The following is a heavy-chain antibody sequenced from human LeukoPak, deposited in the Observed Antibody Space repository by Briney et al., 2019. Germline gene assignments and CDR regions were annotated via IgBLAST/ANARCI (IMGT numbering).Heavy chain of an antibody. CDR1: GGTFSSYA. Sequence: ASVKVSCKASGGTFSSYAISWVRQAPGQGLEWMGGIIPIFGTANYAQKFQGRVTITADKSTSTAYMELSSLRSEDTAVYYCVRDNSGWYRPALGRETAYYYYYYMDVWGKGTTVTVSS. D-gene: IGHD6-19*01. V-gene: IGHV1-69*06. CDR3: VRDNSGWYRPALGRETAYYYYYYMDV. CDR2: IIPIFGTA. J-gene: IGHJ6*03.